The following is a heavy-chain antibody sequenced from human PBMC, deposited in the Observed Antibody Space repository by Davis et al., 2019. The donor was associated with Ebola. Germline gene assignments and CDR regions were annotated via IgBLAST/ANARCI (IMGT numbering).Heavy chain of an antibody. Sequence: SVKVSCKASGGTFRSYAISWVRQAPGQGLEWMGRIIPILGIANYAQKFQGRVTITADKSTSTAYMELSSLRSEDTTVYYCAREGYNYLAWFDPWGQGTLVTVSS. D-gene: IGHD5-24*01. CDR1: GGTFRSYA. V-gene: IGHV1-69*04. CDR2: IIPILGIA. CDR3: AREGYNYLAWFDP. J-gene: IGHJ5*02.